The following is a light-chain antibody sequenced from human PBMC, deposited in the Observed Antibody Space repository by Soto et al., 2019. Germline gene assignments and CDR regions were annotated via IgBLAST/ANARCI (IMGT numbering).Light chain of an antibody. CDR3: QHYNSYSGT. Sequence: DIQMTQSPSTLSASVGDRVTITCRASQSITSWLAWYQQKAGTAPNLLIYKASSLETGVPSRFSGSGSGTEFTLTISSLQPDDFATYYCQHYNSYSGTFGQGTKVDI. V-gene: IGKV1-5*03. J-gene: IGKJ1*01. CDR2: KAS. CDR1: QSITSW.